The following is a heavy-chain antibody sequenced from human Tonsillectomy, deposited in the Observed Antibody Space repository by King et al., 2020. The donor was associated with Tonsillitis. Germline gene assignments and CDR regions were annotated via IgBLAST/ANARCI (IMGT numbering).Heavy chain of an antibody. CDR3: AKEMGHALPFDY. J-gene: IGHJ4*02. Sequence: VQLVESGGGLVQPGGSLRLSCAASGFTFSTSALSWVRQAPGKGLQWVSAINGYSTFYEDSVKGRFTISRDNSNNILYLQMNTLGDEDTAVYYCAKEMGHALPFDYWGQGTLVTVSS. CDR2: INGYST. CDR1: GFTFSTSA. V-gene: IGHV3-23*04. D-gene: IGHD1-26*01.